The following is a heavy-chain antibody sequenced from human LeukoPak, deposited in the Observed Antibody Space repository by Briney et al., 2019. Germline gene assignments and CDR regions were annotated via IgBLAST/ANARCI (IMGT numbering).Heavy chain of an antibody. CDR3: ARVTVWFGEPWDY. D-gene: IGHD3-10*01. Sequence: SETLSLTCAVSGGSISSGGYYWGWIRQPPGKGLEGIGSIYHSGSTYYNPSLKSRVTISVDTSKNQFSLKLSSVTAADTAVYYCARVTVWFGEPWDYWGQGTLVTVSS. CDR1: GGSISSGGYY. J-gene: IGHJ4*02. V-gene: IGHV4-39*07. CDR2: IYHSGST.